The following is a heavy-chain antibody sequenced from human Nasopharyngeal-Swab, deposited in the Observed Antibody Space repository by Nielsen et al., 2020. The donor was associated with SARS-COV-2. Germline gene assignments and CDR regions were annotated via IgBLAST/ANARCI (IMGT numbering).Heavy chain of an antibody. J-gene: IGHJ6*02. D-gene: IGHD3-3*01. CDR3: AREGRFLDYYYYYGMDV. Sequence: WIRQPPGKGLEWVSYISSSGSTIYYADSVKGRFTISRDNAKNSLYLQMSSLRAEDTAVYYCAREGRFLDYYYYYGMDVWGQGTTVTVSS. CDR2: ISSSGSTI. V-gene: IGHV3-11*04.